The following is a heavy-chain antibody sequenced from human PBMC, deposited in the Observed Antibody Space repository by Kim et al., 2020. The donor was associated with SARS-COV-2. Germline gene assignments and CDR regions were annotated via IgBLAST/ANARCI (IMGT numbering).Heavy chain of an antibody. D-gene: IGHD6-6*01. V-gene: IGHV3-73*01. CDR2: RIGKGNICAT. CDR1: GFMFSGSA. J-gene: IGHJ4*02. Sequence: GGSLRLSCTTSGFMFSGSAIHWVRQAYGKGLERDGRRIGKGNICATEDAALMRGRFTISQDASEYTSYLQMSSPKVEATASYYSSIAQTVSSHDDYWGQG. CDR3: SIAQTVSSHDDY.